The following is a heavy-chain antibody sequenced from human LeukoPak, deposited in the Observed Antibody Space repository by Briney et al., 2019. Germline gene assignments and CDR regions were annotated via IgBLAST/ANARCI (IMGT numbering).Heavy chain of an antibody. J-gene: IGHJ5*02. D-gene: IGHD3-10*01. V-gene: IGHV4-38-2*02. CDR1: GYSISSGYY. CDR2: IYHSGST. CDR3: ARRITMVRGVIVGTYYSS. Sequence: SETLSLTCTVSGYSISSGYYRGWIRQPPGKGLEWIGSIYHSGSTYYNPSLKSRVTISVDTSKNQFSLKLSSVTAADTAVYYCARRITMVRGVIVGTYYSSWGQGTLVTVSS.